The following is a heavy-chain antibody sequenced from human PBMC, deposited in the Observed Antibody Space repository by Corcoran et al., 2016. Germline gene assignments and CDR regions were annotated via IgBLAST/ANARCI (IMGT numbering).Heavy chain of an antibody. D-gene: IGHD5-12*01. CDR3: ARDDAHRGYDTFDY. Sequence: EVQLVESGGGLVKPGGSLRLSCAASGFTFSSYSMNWVRQAPGKGLEWVSSISIISSYIYYAESVKGRFTISRDNAKNSLYLQMNSLRAEDAAVYYFARDDAHRGYDTFDYWGQGTLVTVSS. CDR1: GFTFSSYS. V-gene: IGHV3-21*01. CDR2: ISIISSYI. J-gene: IGHJ4*02.